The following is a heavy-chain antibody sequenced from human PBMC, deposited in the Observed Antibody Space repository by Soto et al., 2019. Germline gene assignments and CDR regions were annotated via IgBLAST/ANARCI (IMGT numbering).Heavy chain of an antibody. D-gene: IGHD2-2*01. CDR3: ARVGVVPAAIRLRWFDH. CDR1: GWSFSGYY. V-gene: IGHV4-34*01. CDR2: INHSGST. J-gene: IGHJ5*02. Sequence: XETLSLTCAVDGWSFSGYYWSWIRQPPGKGLDWIGEINHSGSTNYNPSLKSRVTISVDTSKNQFSLKLSSVTAADTAVYYCARVGVVPAAIRLRWFDHWGQGTLVTVSS.